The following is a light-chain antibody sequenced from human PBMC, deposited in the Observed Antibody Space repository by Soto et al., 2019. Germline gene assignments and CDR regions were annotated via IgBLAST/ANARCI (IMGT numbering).Light chain of an antibody. J-gene: IGLJ2*01. CDR1: SSNIGNNV. CDR3: AAWDDSLNGLV. V-gene: IGLV1-36*01. CDR2: YDD. Sequence: QAVVTQPPSVSEAPRQRVTISCSGSSSNIGNNVVNWYQQVPGKAPKLLIYYDDVLSSGVSDRFSGSKSGTSASLAISGLQSEDEADYYCAAWDDSLNGLVFGGGTKLTVL.